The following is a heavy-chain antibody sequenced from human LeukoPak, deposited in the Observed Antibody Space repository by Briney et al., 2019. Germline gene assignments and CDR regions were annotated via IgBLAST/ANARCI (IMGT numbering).Heavy chain of an antibody. J-gene: IGHJ3*02. CDR1: GYTFTSYD. Sequence: ASVKVSCKXSGYTFTSYDINWVPRATGQGLEWMGRMNPNSGNTGYAQKLQDRVTITRNTSISTAYMELSSLRSEDTAVYYCARRGYSGYDDAFDIWGQGTMVTVSS. CDR3: ARRGYSGYDDAFDI. D-gene: IGHD5-12*01. V-gene: IGHV1-8*03. CDR2: MNPNSGNT.